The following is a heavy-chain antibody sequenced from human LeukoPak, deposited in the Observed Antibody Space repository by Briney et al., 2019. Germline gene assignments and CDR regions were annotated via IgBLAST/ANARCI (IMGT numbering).Heavy chain of an antibody. V-gene: IGHV3-21*04. J-gene: IGHJ6*02. CDR1: GFTFSDYS. CDR3: ARAPAYYYGMDV. Sequence: GGSLRLSCAASGFTFSDYSMNWVRQAPGKGLEWVSSISSSSSYIYYADSVKGRFTISRDNAENSLYLQMNSLRAEDTALYYCARAPAYYYGMDVWGQGTTVTVSS. CDR2: ISSSSSYI.